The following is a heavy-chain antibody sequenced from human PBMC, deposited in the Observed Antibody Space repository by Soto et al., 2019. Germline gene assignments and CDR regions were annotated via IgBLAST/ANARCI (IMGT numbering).Heavy chain of an antibody. CDR3: VSVVAIPGYPDN. D-gene: IGHD5-12*01. CDR2: IVPIVDTS. J-gene: IGHJ4*02. V-gene: IGHV1-69*12. Sequence: QVQLVQSGAEVRQPASSVKVSCKTSGGTFSSYAISWVRQAPGQGLEWMGGIVPIVDTSTYAQKFQGRVTITADESTSTAYMELSSLRSDDTAISYCVSVVAIPGYPDNWGQGTLVTVSS. CDR1: GGTFSSYA.